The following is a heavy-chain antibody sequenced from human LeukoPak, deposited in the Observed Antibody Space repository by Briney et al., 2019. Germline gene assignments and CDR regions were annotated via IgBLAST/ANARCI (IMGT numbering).Heavy chain of an antibody. Sequence: SETLSLTCTVSGGSISSSSYYWSWIRQPPGKGLEWIGYIYYSGSTNYNPSPKSRVTISVDTSKNQFSLKLSSVTAADTAVYYCAREGLKGTFDYWGQGTLVTVSS. CDR3: AREGLKGTFDY. J-gene: IGHJ4*02. D-gene: IGHD2-8*01. CDR2: IYYSGST. CDR1: GGSISSSSYY. V-gene: IGHV4-61*01.